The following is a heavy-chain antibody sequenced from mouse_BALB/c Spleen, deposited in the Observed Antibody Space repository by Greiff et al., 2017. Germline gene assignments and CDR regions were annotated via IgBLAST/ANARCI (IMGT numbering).Heavy chain of an antibody. CDR3: ARELGRGGFAY. CDR2: ISYSGST. D-gene: IGHD4-1*01. Sequence: EVKLQESGPGLVKPSQSLSLTCTVTGYSITSDYAWNWIRQFPGNKLEWMGYISYSGSTSYNPSLKSRISITRDTSKNQFFLQLNSVTTEDTATYYCARELGRGGFAYWGQGTLVTVSA. J-gene: IGHJ3*01. CDR1: GYSITSDYA. V-gene: IGHV3-2*02.